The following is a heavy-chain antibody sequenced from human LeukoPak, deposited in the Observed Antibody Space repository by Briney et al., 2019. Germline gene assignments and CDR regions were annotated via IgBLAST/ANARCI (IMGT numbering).Heavy chain of an antibody. J-gene: IGHJ5*02. V-gene: IGHV4-34*01. D-gene: IGHD5-18*01. Sequence: PSETLSLTCAVYGGSFSGYYWSWIRQPPGKGLEWIGEINHSGSTNYNASLKSRVTVSVDSSKNQFSLRLSSVTAADTAVYYCVPRGDIEHSYGYGKWFDPWGQGTLVTVSS. CDR2: INHSGST. CDR1: GGSFSGYY. CDR3: VPRGDIEHSYGYGKWFDP.